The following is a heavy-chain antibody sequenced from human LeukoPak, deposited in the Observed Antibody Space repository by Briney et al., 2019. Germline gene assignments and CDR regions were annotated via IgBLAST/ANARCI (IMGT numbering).Heavy chain of an antibody. J-gene: IGHJ4*02. CDR3: ARGGVVVVVAEDY. Sequence: SQTLSLTCTVSGGSISSYYWSWIRQPAGKGLEWIGSIYHSGSTYYNPSLKSRVTISVDTSKNQFSLKLSSVTAADTAVYYCARGGVVVVVAEDYWGQGTLVTVSS. CDR2: IYHSGST. CDR1: GGSISSYY. D-gene: IGHD2-15*01. V-gene: IGHV4-59*12.